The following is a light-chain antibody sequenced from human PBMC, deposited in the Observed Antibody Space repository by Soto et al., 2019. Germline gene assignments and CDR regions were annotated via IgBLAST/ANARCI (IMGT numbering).Light chain of an antibody. V-gene: IGLV7-43*01. J-gene: IGLJ2*01. CDR2: YTS. CDR1: TGAITSAYY. Sequence: QAVVTQEPSLTVSPGGTVTLTCASSTGAITSAYYPNWFQQKPGQPPRALIYYTSTKHSWTPARFSGSLLGGKAALTLSGVQPEDEADYYCLLYHGGAVVFGGGTQLTVL. CDR3: LLYHGGAVV.